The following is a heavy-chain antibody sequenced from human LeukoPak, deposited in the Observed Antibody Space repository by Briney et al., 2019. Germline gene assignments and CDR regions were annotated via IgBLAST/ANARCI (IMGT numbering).Heavy chain of an antibody. V-gene: IGHV1-2*02. D-gene: IGHD2-15*01. Sequence: ASVKVSCKASGYTFTGYYMHWVRQAPGQGLEWMGWINPNSGGTNYAQKFQGRVTMTRDTSISTAYMELSRLRSDDTAVYYCAREHCSGGSCYSSGESDWFDPWGQGTLVTVSS. CDR3: AREHCSGGSCYSSGESDWFDP. J-gene: IGHJ5*02. CDR1: GYTFTGYY. CDR2: INPNSGGT.